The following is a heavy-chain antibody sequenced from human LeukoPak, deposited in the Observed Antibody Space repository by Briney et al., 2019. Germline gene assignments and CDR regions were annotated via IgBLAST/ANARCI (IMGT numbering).Heavy chain of an antibody. CDR1: GGSISSYY. Sequence: SETLSLTCTVSGGSISSYYWSWIRQPPGKGLEWIGYIYYSGSTNYNPSLKSRVTISVDTSKNQFSLKLSSVTAADTAVYYCARYYDTFWLNLYYYMDVWGKGTTVTVSS. J-gene: IGHJ6*03. D-gene: IGHD3-9*01. CDR3: ARYYDTFWLNLYYYMDV. V-gene: IGHV4-59*01. CDR2: IYYSGST.